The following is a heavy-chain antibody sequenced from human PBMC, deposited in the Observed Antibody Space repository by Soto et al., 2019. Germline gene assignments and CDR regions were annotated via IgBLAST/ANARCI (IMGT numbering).Heavy chain of an antibody. V-gene: IGHV1-2*02. J-gene: IGHJ4*02. CDR1: GYTFTGYY. CDR2: INPNSGGT. Sequence: ASVKVSCKASGYTFTGYYMHWVRQAPGQGLEWMGWINPNSGGTNYAQKFQGRVTMTRDTSISTAYMELSRLRSDDTAVYYCARTYYDSSGYYLFDYWGRGTLVTVSS. CDR3: ARTYYDSSGYYLFDY. D-gene: IGHD3-22*01.